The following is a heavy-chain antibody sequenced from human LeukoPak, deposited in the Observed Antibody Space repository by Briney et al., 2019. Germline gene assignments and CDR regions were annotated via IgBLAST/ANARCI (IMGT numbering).Heavy chain of an antibody. D-gene: IGHD3-10*01. Sequence: GGSLRLSCAASGFTFSSYWMSWVRQAPGKGLEWVANIKQDGSEKYYVDSVKGRFTTSRDNAKNSLYLQMTSLRPEDTAIYYCAKRNTMVRGGPCFDYWGRGILVTVSS. J-gene: IGHJ4*02. CDR2: IKQDGSEK. CDR3: AKRNTMVRGGPCFDY. V-gene: IGHV3-7*03. CDR1: GFTFSSYW.